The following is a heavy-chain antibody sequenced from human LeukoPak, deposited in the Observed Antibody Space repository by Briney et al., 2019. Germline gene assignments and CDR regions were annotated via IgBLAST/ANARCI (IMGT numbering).Heavy chain of an antibody. D-gene: IGHD3-3*01. CDR2: ITGSGGRT. CDR1: GFTFSSYA. V-gene: IGHV3-23*01. CDR3: TTEYDFWSGYHNYYYYYMDV. J-gene: IGHJ6*03. Sequence: GGSLRLSCAASGFTFSSYAMNWVRQAPGKGLEWVSAITGSGGRTYYADSVKGRFTISRDNSKNTLYLQMNSLKTEDTAVYYCTTEYDFWSGYHNYYYYYMDVWGKGTTVTVSS.